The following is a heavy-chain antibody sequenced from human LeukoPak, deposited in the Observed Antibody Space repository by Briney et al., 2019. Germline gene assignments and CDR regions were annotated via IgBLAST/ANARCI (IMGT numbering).Heavy chain of an antibody. CDR2: IIPIFGTA. CDR3: ARGYYYGSGSYYPFDY. J-gene: IGHJ4*02. V-gene: IGHV1-69*13. Sequence: SVKVSCKASGGTFSSYTISWVRQAPGQGLEWMGGIIPIFGTANYAQKFQGRVTITADESTSTAYMELSSLRSEDTAVYYCARGYYYGSGSYYPFDYWGQGTLVTVSS. CDR1: GGTFSSYT. D-gene: IGHD3-10*01.